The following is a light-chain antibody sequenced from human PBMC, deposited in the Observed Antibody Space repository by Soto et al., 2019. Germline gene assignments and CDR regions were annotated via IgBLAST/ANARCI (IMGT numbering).Light chain of an antibody. CDR1: SGHSSYG. CDR2: VNSDGSH. V-gene: IGLV4-69*01. Sequence: QPVLTQSRSASASLGASVNFTCTLSSGHSSYGIAWHQQQPEKGPRYLMKVNSDGSHRKGDGIPDRFSGSSSGAERYLTISSLQSEDEADYYCQTWGTGIAVFGGGTQLTVL. J-gene: IGLJ2*01. CDR3: QTWGTGIAV.